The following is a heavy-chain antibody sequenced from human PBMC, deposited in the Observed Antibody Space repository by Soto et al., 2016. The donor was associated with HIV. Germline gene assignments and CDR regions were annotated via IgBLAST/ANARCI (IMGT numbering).Heavy chain of an antibody. D-gene: IGHD6-19*01. CDR1: GFTFDGYA. CDR3: VKDNSGWYYFDY. J-gene: IGHJ4*02. Sequence: EVQLVESGGGLVQPGRSLRLSCAASGFTFDGYAMHWVRQAPGKGLEWVSGISWNSGNIGYADSVKGRFTISRDNAKNSLYLQTNSLRPEDTAFYYCVKDNSGWYYFDYWGQGALVTVSS. V-gene: IGHV3-9*01. CDR2: ISWNSGNI.